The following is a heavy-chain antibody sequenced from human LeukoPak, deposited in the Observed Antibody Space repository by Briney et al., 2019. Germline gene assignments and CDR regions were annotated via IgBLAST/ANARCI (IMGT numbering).Heavy chain of an antibody. CDR1: AFTFTSYS. CDR2: IGPSGGSI. D-gene: IGHD6-19*01. J-gene: IGHJ2*01. V-gene: IGHV3-21*04. CDR3: ARLAGSRPPWYLDL. Sequence: GGSLRLSCATYAFTFTSYSMNWVRQAPGKGLEWVSSIGPSGGSIFYADSLKGRISISRDNAQNSLHLQLSSLRADDTAVYYCARLAGSRPPWYLDLWGRGTLVTVSS.